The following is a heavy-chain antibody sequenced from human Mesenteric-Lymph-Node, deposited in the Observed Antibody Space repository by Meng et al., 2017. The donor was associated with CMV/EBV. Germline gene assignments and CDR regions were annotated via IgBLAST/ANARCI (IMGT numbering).Heavy chain of an antibody. D-gene: IGHD3-3*01. J-gene: IGHJ4*02. CDR3: ARIRGFDFWSDYHFDY. CDR2: IFSNDEK. Sequence: SGPTLVKPTETVTLTCTVSGFSLSDTRMGVSWIRQPPGKALEWLAHIFSNDEKSYSTSLKSRLTISKDTSKSQVVLAVTNMDPVDTGTYYCARIRGFDFWSDYHFDYWGQGTLVTVSS. CDR1: GFSLSDTRMG. V-gene: IGHV2-26*01.